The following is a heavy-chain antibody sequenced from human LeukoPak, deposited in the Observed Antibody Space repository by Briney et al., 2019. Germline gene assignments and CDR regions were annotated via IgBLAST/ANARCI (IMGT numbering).Heavy chain of an antibody. J-gene: IGHJ4*02. CDR3: ARDWAVRGVPDY. CDR2: ISHDGRTE. Sequence: GGSLRLSCAASGFIFSNYGMHWVRQAPGKGLEWVAVISHDGRTEFYADSVKGRFTISRDSSKNTLFLQMNSLRTEDTAVYFCARDWAVRGVPDYWGQGTLVTVSS. CDR1: GFIFSNYG. D-gene: IGHD3-10*01. V-gene: IGHV3-30*03.